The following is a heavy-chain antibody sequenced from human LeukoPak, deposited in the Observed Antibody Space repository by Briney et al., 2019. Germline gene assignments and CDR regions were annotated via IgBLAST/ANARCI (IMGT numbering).Heavy chain of an antibody. CDR3: AGRSPWELSSFRLDY. D-gene: IGHD1-26*01. Sequence: PSETLSLTCTVSGGSISSGSYYWSWIRQPAGKGLEWIGRIYTSGSTNYNPSLKSRVTISVDTSKNQFSLKLSSVTAADTAVYYCAGRSPWELSSFRLDYWGQGTLVTVSS. V-gene: IGHV4-61*02. CDR2: IYTSGST. J-gene: IGHJ4*02. CDR1: GGSISSGSYY.